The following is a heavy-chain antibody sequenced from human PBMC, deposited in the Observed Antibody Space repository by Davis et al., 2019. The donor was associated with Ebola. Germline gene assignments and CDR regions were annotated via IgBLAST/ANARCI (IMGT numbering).Heavy chain of an antibody. CDR1: GYTFTSYY. V-gene: IGHV1-69*06. J-gene: IGHJ4*02. Sequence: AASVKVSCKASGYTFTSYYMHWVRQAPGQGLEWMGGIIPIFGTANYAQKFQGRVTITADKSTSTAYMELSSLRSEDTAVYYCAINGDYYDSSGYRTYFDYWGQGTLVTVSS. CDR2: IIPIFGTA. CDR3: AINGDYYDSSGYRTYFDY. D-gene: IGHD3-22*01.